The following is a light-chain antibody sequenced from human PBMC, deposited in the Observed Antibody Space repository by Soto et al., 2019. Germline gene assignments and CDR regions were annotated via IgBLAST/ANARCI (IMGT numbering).Light chain of an antibody. Sequence: IQMTQSPSSLSASVGDRVTITCRASQAIRDDLAWYQQKPGKAPNLLIYAASNLQSGVPSRFSGSGSGTDFTLTISSLQPEDFATYYCLQDYTYPRTFGQGTKVDI. J-gene: IGKJ1*01. CDR3: LQDYTYPRT. CDR1: QAIRDD. V-gene: IGKV1-6*01. CDR2: AAS.